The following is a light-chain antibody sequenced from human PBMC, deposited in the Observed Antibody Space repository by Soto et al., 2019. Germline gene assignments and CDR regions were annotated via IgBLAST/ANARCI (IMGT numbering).Light chain of an antibody. CDR2: DAS. CDR3: QQYNNWPWT. J-gene: IGKJ1*01. Sequence: EIVLTQSPATLSLSPGERATLSCRASQRISSYLAWYQQKPGQAPRLLIYDASTRATGISARFSGSGSGTEFTLTISSLQSEHFAFYYCQQYNNWPWTFGQGTKVDIK. CDR1: QRISSY. V-gene: IGKV3-15*01.